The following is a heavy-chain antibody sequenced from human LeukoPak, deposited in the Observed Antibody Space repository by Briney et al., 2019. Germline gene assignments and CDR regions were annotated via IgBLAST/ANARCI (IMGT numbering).Heavy chain of an antibody. D-gene: IGHD6-6*01. CDR1: GGSISSGDYY. CDR3: ARDTGSCGSGCLTDDAFDI. V-gene: IGHV4-30-4*08. Sequence: PSETLSLTCSVSGGSISSGDYYWHWIRLSPGTGLEWVGYIFHSGTTYSNPSLKSQVTISIDTSKHQFSLKLSSVTAADTAVYYCARDTGSCGSGCLTDDAFDIWGRGTMVTVSS. J-gene: IGHJ3*02. CDR2: IFHSGTT.